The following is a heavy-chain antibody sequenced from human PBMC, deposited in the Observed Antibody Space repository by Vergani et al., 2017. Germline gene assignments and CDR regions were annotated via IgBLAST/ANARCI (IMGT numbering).Heavy chain of an antibody. D-gene: IGHD1-26*01. CDR3: AREASGSYYGHAFDI. J-gene: IGHJ3*02. CDR2: IYHSGST. Sequence: QLQLQESGSGLVKPSQTLSLTCAVSGGSISSGGYSWSWIRQPPGKGLEWIGYIYHSGSTYYNPSLKSRVTISVDRSKNQFSLKLSYVTAADTAVYYCAREASGSYYGHAFDIWGQGTMVTVSS. CDR1: GGSISSGGYS. V-gene: IGHV4-30-2*01.